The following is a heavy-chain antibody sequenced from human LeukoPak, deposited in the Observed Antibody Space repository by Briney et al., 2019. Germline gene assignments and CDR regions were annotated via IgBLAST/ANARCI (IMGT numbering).Heavy chain of an antibody. Sequence: GGSLRLSCATSGFTFSSYGFHWVRQAPGKGLEWVAVISNNGGYKHYTDSVKGRFTISRDDSKSTVYLQMNSLRAEDTAVYYCARNENSGWGYFDYWGQGTLVTVSS. CDR1: GFTFSSYG. CDR3: ARNENSGWGYFDY. CDR2: ISNNGGYK. D-gene: IGHD5-12*01. V-gene: IGHV3-33*01. J-gene: IGHJ4*02.